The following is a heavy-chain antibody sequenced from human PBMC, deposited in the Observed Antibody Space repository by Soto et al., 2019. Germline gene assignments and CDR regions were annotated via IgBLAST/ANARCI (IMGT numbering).Heavy chain of an antibody. J-gene: IGHJ5*02. Sequence: RLSCAASGFTFSSYAMSWVRQAPGKGLEWVSAISGSGGSTYYADSVKGRFTISRDNSKNTLYLQMNSLRAEDTAVYYCAKAPLAAAGTNWFDPWGQGTLVTVSS. CDR2: ISGSGGST. CDR1: GFTFSSYA. D-gene: IGHD6-13*01. CDR3: AKAPLAAAGTNWFDP. V-gene: IGHV3-23*01.